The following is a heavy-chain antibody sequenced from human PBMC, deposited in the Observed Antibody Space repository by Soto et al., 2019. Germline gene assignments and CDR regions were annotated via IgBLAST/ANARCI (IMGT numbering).Heavy chain of an antibody. CDR2: IYYSGST. V-gene: IGHV4-30-2*01. CDR1: GDSLNSGGYS. Sequence: SETLSLTCAVSGDSLNSGGYSGSWIRLPPRKGLEWIGYIYYSGSTHYKSSLQSRVTMSLDRSKNEFSLRLNAVTAADTAVYYCARNRVGSSWYVDYWGQGIQVT. D-gene: IGHD6-13*01. J-gene: IGHJ4*02. CDR3: ARNRVGSSWYVDY.